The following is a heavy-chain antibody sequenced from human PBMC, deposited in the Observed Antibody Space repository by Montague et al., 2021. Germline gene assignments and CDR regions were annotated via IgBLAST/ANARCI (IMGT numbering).Heavy chain of an antibody. Sequence: PLRLSCAASGFTVSGSFLTWVRQPPGKGLEWVSLIYSGGSTSYAASVEGRFAISRDNSKNTLYLQMNGLRAADTAVYYCARASFGGPGDWGQGTLVTVSS. CDR1: GFTVSGSF. J-gene: IGHJ4*01. D-gene: IGHD3-16*01. CDR3: ARASFGGPGD. CDR2: IYSGGST. V-gene: IGHV3-53*01.